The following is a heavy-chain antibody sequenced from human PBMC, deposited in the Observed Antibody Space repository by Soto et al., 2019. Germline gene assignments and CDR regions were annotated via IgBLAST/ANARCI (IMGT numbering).Heavy chain of an antibody. V-gene: IGHV4-39*07. D-gene: IGHD2-2*01. Sequence: SETLSLTCTVSGGSISSSSFHLGWIRQPPGKGLEWIGSIYYSGSTYYSPSLKSRVTISVDTSKNQFSLRAEDSAVYYCARDLFEKSASWPAYWGRGTLVTVSS. CDR1: GGSISSSSFH. J-gene: IGHJ4*02. CDR2: IYYSGST. CDR3: ARDLFEKSASWPAY.